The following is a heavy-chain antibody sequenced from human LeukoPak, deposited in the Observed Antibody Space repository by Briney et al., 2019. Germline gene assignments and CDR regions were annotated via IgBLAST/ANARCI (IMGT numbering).Heavy chain of an antibody. CDR2: INHSGST. Sequence: ASETLSLTCAVYGGSFSGYYWSWIRQPPGKGLEWIGEINHSGSTNYNPSLKSRVTISVDTSKNQFSLKLSSVTAADTAVYYCARVPRSYPHHYFDYWGQGTLVTVSS. CDR1: GGSFSGYY. D-gene: IGHD1-26*01. J-gene: IGHJ4*02. V-gene: IGHV4-34*01. CDR3: ARVPRSYPHHYFDY.